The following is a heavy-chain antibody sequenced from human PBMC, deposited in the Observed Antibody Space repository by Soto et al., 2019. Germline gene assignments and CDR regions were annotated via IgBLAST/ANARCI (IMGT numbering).Heavy chain of an antibody. V-gene: IGHV1-69*13. CDR1: GGTFSSHA. CDR3: ARGFFFLPGYCRGGCCPHFAY. J-gene: IGHJ4*02. Sequence: GASVKVSCKASGGTFSSHAISWVRQAPGQGLEWMGGIIPIFGTANYAQKFQGRVTITADESTSTAYMELSSLRSEDTAVYYCARGFFFLPGYCRGGCCPHFAYGGQGTRVPV. CDR2: IIPIFGTA. D-gene: IGHD2-15*01.